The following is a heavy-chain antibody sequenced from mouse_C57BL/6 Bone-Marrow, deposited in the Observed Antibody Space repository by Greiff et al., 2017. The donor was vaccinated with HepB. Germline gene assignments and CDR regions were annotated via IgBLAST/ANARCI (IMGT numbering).Heavy chain of an antibody. J-gene: IGHJ1*03. D-gene: IGHD2-2*01. Sequence: EVQLKESGPGLVKPSQSLSLTCSVTGYSITSGYYWNWIRQFPGNKLEWMGYISYDGSNNYNPSLKNRISITRDTSKNQFFLKLNSVTTEDTATYYCARGGYGKYFDVWGTGTTVTVSS. V-gene: IGHV3-6*01. CDR3: ARGGYGKYFDV. CDR1: GYSITSGYY. CDR2: ISYDGSN.